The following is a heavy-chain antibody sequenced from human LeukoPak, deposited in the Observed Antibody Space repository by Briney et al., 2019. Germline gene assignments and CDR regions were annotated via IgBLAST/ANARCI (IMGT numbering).Heavy chain of an antibody. CDR3: ARGGVWFGED. D-gene: IGHD3-10*01. CDR2: INHSGST. CDR1: GGSFSGYY. J-gene: IGHJ4*02. Sequence: PSATLSLTCAVYGGSFSGYYWSWIRQPPGKGLEWIGEINHSGSTNYNPSLKSRVTISVDTSKNQFSLKLSSVTAADTAVYYCARGGVWFGEDWGQGTLVTVSS. V-gene: IGHV4-34*01.